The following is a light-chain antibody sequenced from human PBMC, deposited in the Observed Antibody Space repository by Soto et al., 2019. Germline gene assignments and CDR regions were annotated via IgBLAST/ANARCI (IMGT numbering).Light chain of an antibody. CDR1: WYNIGKNL. Sequence: SVLTQPPSASGTPGQTVTISCSGGWYNIGKNLGYWYQQFPGTAPKLLIYMTNQRPSGVPDRFSGSKSGSSASLAVSGLRSEDEAVYYCAAWDDSLRAWVFGGGTKLTVL. CDR3: AAWDDSLRAWV. J-gene: IGLJ3*02. V-gene: IGLV1-47*01. CDR2: MTN.